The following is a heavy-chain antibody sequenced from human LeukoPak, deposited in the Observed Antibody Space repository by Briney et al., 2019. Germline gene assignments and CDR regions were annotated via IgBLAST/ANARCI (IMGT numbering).Heavy chain of an antibody. V-gene: IGHV3-21*01. D-gene: IGHD5-12*01. J-gene: IGHJ3*02. CDR2: ISSSGDYK. CDR3: ARHSGTWVDTASDI. CDR1: GFIFSDYD. Sequence: PGGSLRLTCAASGFIFSDYDMNWVRQAPGKGLEWVSSISSSGDYKYYADSLKGRFTVSRDNAKNSLYLQMNNLRAEDTAVYYCARHSGTWVDTASDIWGQGTRVTVSS.